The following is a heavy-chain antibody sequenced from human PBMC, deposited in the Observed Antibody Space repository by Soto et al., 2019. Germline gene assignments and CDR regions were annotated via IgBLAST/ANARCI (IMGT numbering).Heavy chain of an antibody. D-gene: IGHD1-1*01. V-gene: IGHV4-31*03. CDR2: IYYTGHT. CDR1: GVSINSGGYY. CDR3: ARGSQLERHALDI. J-gene: IGHJ3*02. Sequence: QVQLQESGPGLVKPSQTLSLTCSVSGVSINSGGYYWSWIRHHPGKGLEWIGYIYYTGHTFYNPSLKSRVTMSLDTSKNQFPLKLSSVTAADTAVYYCARGSQLERHALDIWGQGTMVTVSS.